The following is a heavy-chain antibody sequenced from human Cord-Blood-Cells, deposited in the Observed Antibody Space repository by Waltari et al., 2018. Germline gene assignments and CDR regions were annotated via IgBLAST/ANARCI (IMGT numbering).Heavy chain of an antibody. J-gene: IGHJ3*02. V-gene: IGHV3-33*01. CDR3: AREGTTSEVAFDI. CDR1: GFTFSSYG. CDR2: IWYDGSNK. Sequence: QVQLVESGGGVVQPGRSLRLSCAASGFTFSSYGMHWVRQAPGKWLEWVAVIWYDGSNKYYADSVKGRFTISRDNSKNTLYLQMNSLRAEDTAVYYCAREGTTSEVAFDIWGQGTMVTVSS. D-gene: IGHD1-26*01.